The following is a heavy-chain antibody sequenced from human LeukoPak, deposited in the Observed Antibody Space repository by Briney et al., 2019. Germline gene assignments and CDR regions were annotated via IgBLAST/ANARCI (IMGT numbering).Heavy chain of an antibody. V-gene: IGHV3-23*01. CDR2: ISGSGGST. D-gene: IGHD3-9*01. J-gene: IGHJ6*03. CDR1: GFTFSSYG. Sequence: GGSLRLSCAASGFTFSSYGMSWVRQAPGKGLEWVSAISGSGGSTYYADSVKGRFTISRDNSKNTLYLQMNSLRAEDTAVYYCAKAAYYDILTGLKGGFYYYYMDVWGKGTTVTISS. CDR3: AKAAYYDILTGLKGGFYYYYMDV.